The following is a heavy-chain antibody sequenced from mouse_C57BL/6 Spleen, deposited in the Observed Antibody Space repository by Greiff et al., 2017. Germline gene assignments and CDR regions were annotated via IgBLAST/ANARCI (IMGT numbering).Heavy chain of an antibody. V-gene: IGHV1-26*01. CDR3: ARKEFAY. CDR2: INPNNGGT. J-gene: IGHJ3*01. Sequence: VQLQQSGPELVKPGASVKISCKASGYTFTDYYMNWVKQSHGKSLEWIGDINPNNGGTSYNQKFKGKATLTVEKSSSTAYMELRSLTSEDSAVYYCARKEFAYWGQGTLVTVSA. CDR1: GYTFTDYY.